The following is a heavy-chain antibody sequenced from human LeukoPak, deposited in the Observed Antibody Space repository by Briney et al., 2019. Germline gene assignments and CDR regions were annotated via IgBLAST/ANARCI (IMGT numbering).Heavy chain of an antibody. CDR3: TTDDSVLEWLPYYFDY. CDR2: IKSKTDGGTT. CDR1: GFTFSNAW. Sequence: GGSLRLSCAASGFTFSNAWMSWVRQAPGKGLEWVGRIKSKTDGGTTDYAAPVKGRFTISRDDSKNTLYLQMNSLKTEDTAVYYCTTDDSVLEWLPYYFDYWGQGTLVTVSS. D-gene: IGHD3-3*01. J-gene: IGHJ4*02. V-gene: IGHV3-15*01.